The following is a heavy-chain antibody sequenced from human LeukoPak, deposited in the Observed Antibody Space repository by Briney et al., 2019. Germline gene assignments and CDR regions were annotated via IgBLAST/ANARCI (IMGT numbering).Heavy chain of an antibody. Sequence: ASVKVSCKASGYTFTGYYMHWVRQAPGQGLEWMGWINPNSGGTNYAQKFQGRVTMTRDTSTSTVYMELSSLRSEDTAVYYCARSSNYDFINYWGQGTLVTVSS. V-gene: IGHV1-2*02. D-gene: IGHD4-11*01. J-gene: IGHJ4*02. CDR2: INPNSGGT. CDR1: GYTFTGYY. CDR3: ARSSNYDFINY.